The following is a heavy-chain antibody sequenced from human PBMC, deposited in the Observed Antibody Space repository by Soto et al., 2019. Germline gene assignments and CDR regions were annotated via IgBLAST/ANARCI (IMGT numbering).Heavy chain of an antibody. CDR1: NASISSGGYS. Sequence: TLSLSCPVSNASISSGGYSWSWIRQAPGKGLEWIGYIYPTGKTYYNPSLKNRATLSIDTSQNQFSLQLTSVTAADTAVYYCARAPPGPAPRWGVWGHGTTVTVYS. J-gene: IGHJ6*02. CDR2: IYPTGKT. V-gene: IGHV4-30-2*01. D-gene: IGHD3-16*01. CDR3: ARAPPGPAPRWGV.